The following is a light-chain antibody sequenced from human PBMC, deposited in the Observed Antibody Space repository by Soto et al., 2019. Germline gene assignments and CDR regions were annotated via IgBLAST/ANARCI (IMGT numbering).Light chain of an antibody. Sequence: ESVLTQSKGTLSLSPGERATLSCRASQSVSSYLAWYQQKPGQAPRLLIYDASNRATGIPARFSGSGSGTDFTLTISSLEPEDFAVYYCQQRSNWSWTFGQGTKVDIK. CDR2: DAS. J-gene: IGKJ1*01. CDR3: QQRSNWSWT. V-gene: IGKV3-11*01. CDR1: QSVSSY.